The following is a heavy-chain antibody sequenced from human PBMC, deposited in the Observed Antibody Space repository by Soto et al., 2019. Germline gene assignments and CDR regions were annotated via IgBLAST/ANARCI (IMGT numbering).Heavy chain of an antibody. J-gene: IGHJ4*02. V-gene: IGHV1-18*01. CDR2: FNPANRNT. CDR3: ARVRFGDPFDF. Sequence: ASVKVSCKVSGYTFTNNGINWVRQAPGQGLEWVGWFNPANRNTNYAQKFQDRVSMTTDTSTNTAYMELRGLRSDDTAVYYCARVRFGDPFDFWGQGTLVTVS. CDR1: GYTFTNNG. D-gene: IGHD2-21*02.